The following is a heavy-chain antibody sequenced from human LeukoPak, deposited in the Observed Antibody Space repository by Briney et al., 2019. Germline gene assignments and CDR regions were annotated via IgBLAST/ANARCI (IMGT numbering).Heavy chain of an antibody. CDR1: GGSISTSTYY. CDR2: IYYTGTA. J-gene: IGHJ4*02. CDR3: ARDGSIAVAGILGY. V-gene: IGHV4-39*02. Sequence: PSETLSLTCTVSGGSISTSTYYWGWIRQPPGKGLEWIGSIYYTGTAYYHPSLKSRVTISVDTSKNQFSLRLSSVTAADTAVYYCARDGSIAVAGILGYWGQGTLVTVSS. D-gene: IGHD6-19*01.